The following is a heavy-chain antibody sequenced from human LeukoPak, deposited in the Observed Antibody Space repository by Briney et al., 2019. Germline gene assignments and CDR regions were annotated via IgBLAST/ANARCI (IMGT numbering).Heavy chain of an antibody. V-gene: IGHV4-34*01. J-gene: IGHJ6*03. CDR3: ARGGYKRLYYMDV. Sequence: RPSETLSLTCAVYGGSFSGYYWSWIRQPPGKGLEWIGEINHSGSTNYNPSLKSRATISVDTSKNQFSLKLSSVTAADTAVYYCARGGYKRLYYMDVWGKGTTVTVSS. CDR1: GGSFSGYY. D-gene: IGHD5-18*01. CDR2: INHSGST.